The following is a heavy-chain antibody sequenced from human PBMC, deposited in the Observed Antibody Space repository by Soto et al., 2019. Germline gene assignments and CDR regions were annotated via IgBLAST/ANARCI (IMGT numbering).Heavy chain of an antibody. CDR1: GGTFSSYA. CDR3: ATERGDYGGNPAPYYYYGMDV. J-gene: IGHJ6*02. Sequence: ASVKVSCKASGGTFSSYAISWVRQAPGQGLEWMGGIIPILGTANYAQKFQGRVTITADESTSTAYMELSSLRSEDTAVYYCATERGDYGGNPAPYYYYGMDVWGQGTTVTVSS. D-gene: IGHD4-17*01. V-gene: IGHV1-69*13. CDR2: IIPILGTA.